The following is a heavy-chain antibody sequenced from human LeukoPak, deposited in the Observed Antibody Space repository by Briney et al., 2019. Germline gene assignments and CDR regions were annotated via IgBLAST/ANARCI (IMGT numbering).Heavy chain of an antibody. J-gene: IGHJ4*02. V-gene: IGHV3-73*01. CDR3: ARTQDALLFYYFDY. CDR1: GFTFSGSA. Sequence: PGGSLRLSCAASGFTFSGSAMHWVRQASGKGLEWVGRSRSKSNSYATAYAASVKGRFTISRDTDKNSLYLKMDSLRAEDTAVYYCARTQDALLFYYFDYWGQGTLVTVSS. D-gene: IGHD2-21*02. CDR2: SRSKSNSYAT.